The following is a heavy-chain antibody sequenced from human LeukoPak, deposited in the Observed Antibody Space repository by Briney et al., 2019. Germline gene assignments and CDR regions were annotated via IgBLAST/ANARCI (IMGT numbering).Heavy chain of an antibody. V-gene: IGHV4-4*07. CDR1: GGSISSYY. CDR3: ARSRDYSNYGSFFDY. D-gene: IGHD4-11*01. J-gene: IGHJ4*02. CDR2: IYTSGST. Sequence: SETLSLTCTVSGGSISSYYWSWTRQPAGKGLEWIGRIYTSGSTNYNPSLKSRVTMSVDTSKNQFSLKLSSVTAADTAVYYCARSRDYSNYGSFFDYWGQGTLVTVSS.